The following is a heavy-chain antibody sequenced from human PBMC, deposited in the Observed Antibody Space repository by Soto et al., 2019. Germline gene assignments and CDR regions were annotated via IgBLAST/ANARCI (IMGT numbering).Heavy chain of an antibody. CDR3: AKDSLGGGLHLGPQNSYGLDV. D-gene: IGHD3-16*01. J-gene: IGHJ6*02. CDR2: FSGSGGST. V-gene: IGHV3-23*01. CDR1: GFTFSSYA. Sequence: GSLRLSCAASGFTFSSYAMSWVRQAPGKGLEWVSGFSGSGGSTYYADSVKGRFTISRDNSKNTLYLQMNSLRAEDTAVYYCAKDSLGGGLHLGPQNSYGLDVWGLGTTVTVSS.